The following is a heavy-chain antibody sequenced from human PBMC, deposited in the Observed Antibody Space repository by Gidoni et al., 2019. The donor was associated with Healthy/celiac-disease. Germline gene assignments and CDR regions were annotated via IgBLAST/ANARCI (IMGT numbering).Heavy chain of an antibody. V-gene: IGHV3-30*18. J-gene: IGHJ4*02. CDR3: AKDLGVGQWLVLGTY. CDR2: ISYDGSNK. Sequence: QVQLVESGGGVVQHGRSLRLSCAASGFTFSSYGMHWVRQAPGKGLEWVAVISYDGSNKYYADSVKGRFTISRDNSKNTLYLQMNSLRAEDTAVYYCAKDLGVGQWLVLGTYWVQGTLVTVSS. CDR1: GFTFSSYG. D-gene: IGHD6-19*01.